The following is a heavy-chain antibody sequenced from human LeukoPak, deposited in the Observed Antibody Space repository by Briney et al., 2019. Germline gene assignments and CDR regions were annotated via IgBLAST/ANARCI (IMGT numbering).Heavy chain of an antibody. CDR1: GGSISSSSYY. V-gene: IGHV4-39*07. D-gene: IGHD3-10*01. Sequence: SETLSLTCTVSGGSISSSSYYWGWIRQPPGKGLEWIGSIYYSGSTYYNPSLKSRVTISVDTSKNQFSLKLSSVTAADTAVYYCARAHARPYYGSGSWRLGDAFDIWGQGTMVTVSS. CDR3: ARAHARPYYGSGSWRLGDAFDI. J-gene: IGHJ3*02. CDR2: IYYSGST.